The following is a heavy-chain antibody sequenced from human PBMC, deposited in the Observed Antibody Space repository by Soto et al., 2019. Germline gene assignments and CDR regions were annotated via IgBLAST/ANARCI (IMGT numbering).Heavy chain of an antibody. J-gene: IGHJ4*02. V-gene: IGHV3-23*01. Sequence: GGSLRLSCAASGFTFSSYAMSWVRQAPGKGLEWVSAISGSGGSTYYADSVKGRFTISRDNSKNTLYLQMNSLRAEDTAVYYCAKAILFYYDSSLFDYWGQGTLVTVSS. CDR3: AKAILFYYDSSLFDY. D-gene: IGHD3-22*01. CDR2: ISGSGGST. CDR1: GFTFSSYA.